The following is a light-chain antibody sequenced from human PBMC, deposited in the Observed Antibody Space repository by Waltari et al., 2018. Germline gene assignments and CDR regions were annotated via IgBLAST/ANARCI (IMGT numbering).Light chain of an antibody. CDR2: KAS. Sequence: DTHLTQSPSTLSASVGDRVTITSRASENINSWLAWFQQKPGKAPNLLIYKASTLESGVPSRFSGSGFGTEFTLTISSLQPNDFATYYCQQYNTFPRTFGQGTRVEI. CDR3: QQYNTFPRT. CDR1: ENINSW. J-gene: IGKJ1*01. V-gene: IGKV1-5*03.